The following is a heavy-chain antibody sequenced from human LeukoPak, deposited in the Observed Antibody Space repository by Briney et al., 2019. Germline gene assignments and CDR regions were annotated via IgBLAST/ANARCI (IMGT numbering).Heavy chain of an antibody. D-gene: IGHD6-19*01. CDR2: ISYDGSNK. CDR1: GFTFSSYA. CDR3: ARAGRSGWTAFDI. V-gene: IGHV3-30-3*01. Sequence: PGRSLRLSCAASGFTFSSYAMHWVRQAPGKGPEWVAVISYDGSNKYYADSVKGRFTISRDNSKNTLYLQMNSLRAEDTAVYYCARAGRSGWTAFDIWGQGTMVTVSS. J-gene: IGHJ3*02.